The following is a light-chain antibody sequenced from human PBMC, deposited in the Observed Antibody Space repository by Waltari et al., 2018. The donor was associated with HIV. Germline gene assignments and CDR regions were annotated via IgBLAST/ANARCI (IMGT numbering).Light chain of an antibody. CDR1: SSDVGNYNL. CDR2: EVT. J-gene: IGLJ1*01. Sequence: QSALTQPASVSGSPGQSITISCTGTSSDVGNYNLVSWYQQLPGKAPKLIISEVTKRPSGVSDHFSGSKSGNTASLTISGLQAEDEADYYCCSYAGSKEVFGTGTKVTV. V-gene: IGLV2-23*02. CDR3: CSYAGSKEV.